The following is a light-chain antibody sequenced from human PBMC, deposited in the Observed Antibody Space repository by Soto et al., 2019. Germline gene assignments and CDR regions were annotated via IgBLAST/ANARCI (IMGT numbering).Light chain of an antibody. V-gene: IGKV3D-15*01. Sequence: ETVITRCPSTTSVPTRETATLSCRASQSVSSNLAWYQQKPGQAPRLLIYGASSRATGIPDRFSGSGSGTDFTLTISSLQPEDFATYYCLQHKSYPRTFGQGTKVDI. CDR2: GAS. CDR3: LQHKSYPRT. J-gene: IGKJ1*01. CDR1: QSVSSN.